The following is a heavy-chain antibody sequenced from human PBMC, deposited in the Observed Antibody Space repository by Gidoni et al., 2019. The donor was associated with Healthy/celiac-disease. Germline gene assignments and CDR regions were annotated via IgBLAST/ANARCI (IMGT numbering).Heavy chain of an antibody. CDR2: ISYDGSNK. V-gene: IGHV3-30-3*01. D-gene: IGHD2-15*01. Sequence: QVQLVESGGGVVQPGRSLRLSCAASGFTFSIYAMHLVRQAPGKGLEWVAVISYDGSNKYYADSVKGRFTISRDNSKNTLYLQMNSLRAEDTAVYYCARASHCSGGSCYSFYYYYMDVWGKGTTVTVSS. CDR1: GFTFSIYA. CDR3: ARASHCSGGSCYSFYYYYMDV. J-gene: IGHJ6*03.